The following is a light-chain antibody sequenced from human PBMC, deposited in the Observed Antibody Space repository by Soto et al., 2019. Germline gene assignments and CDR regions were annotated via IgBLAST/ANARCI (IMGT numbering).Light chain of an antibody. CDR2: APS. Sequence: DIQVTQSPSSLSASVADSVTVTCRASQSINRDLNWYKQQPGKAPKLLINAPSSLQSGVPSRFSGSGSGTDFTLTISSLQPEDFATYYCQERYRTPYTFGQGTKLEIK. CDR3: QERYRTPYT. CDR1: QSINRD. V-gene: IGKV1-39*01. J-gene: IGKJ2*01.